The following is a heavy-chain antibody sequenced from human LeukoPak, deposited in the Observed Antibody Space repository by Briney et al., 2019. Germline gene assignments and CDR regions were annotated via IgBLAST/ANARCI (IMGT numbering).Heavy chain of an antibody. J-gene: IGHJ3*02. CDR2: IIPIFKTT. Sequence: SVKVSCKASGGTFSSYAISWVRQAPGQGLEWMGRIIPIFKTTNYAQKFLGRVTITTDESTSTAYMELRSLGSEDTAVYYCARGLGYCSGGRCYPWGEGAFDIWGQGTVVTVSS. CDR1: GGTFSSYA. D-gene: IGHD2-15*01. V-gene: IGHV1-69*05. CDR3: ARGLGYCSGGRCYPWGEGAFDI.